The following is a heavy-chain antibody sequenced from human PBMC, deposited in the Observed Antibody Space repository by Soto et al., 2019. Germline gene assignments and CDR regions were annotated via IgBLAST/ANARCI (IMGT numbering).Heavy chain of an antibody. J-gene: IGHJ5*02. CDR3: ARDFPNYYDSSGYDWFDP. CDR1: GHTFTSYG. Sequence: ASVKVSCKASGHTFTSYGISWVRQAPGQGLEWMGWISAYNGNTNYAQKLQGRVTMTTDTSTSTAYMELRSLRSDDTAVYYCARDFPNYYDSSGYDWFDPWGQGTLVTVSS. D-gene: IGHD3-22*01. CDR2: ISAYNGNT. V-gene: IGHV1-18*04.